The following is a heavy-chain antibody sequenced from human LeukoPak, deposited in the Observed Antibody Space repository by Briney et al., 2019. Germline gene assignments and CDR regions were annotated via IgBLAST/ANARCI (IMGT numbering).Heavy chain of an antibody. Sequence: SGPALVKPTQTLTLTCTFSGFTTHKMCVSWIWQPPGKALEWLARIDWDEDKYYRTSLKTRLTIFKDTSKSQVILTMTDMDPVDTATYYCAWMHPGDFWGQGILVTVSP. D-gene: IGHD3-10*01. V-gene: IGHV2-70*11. CDR2: IDWDEDK. CDR3: AWMHPGDF. CDR1: GFTTHKMC. J-gene: IGHJ4*02.